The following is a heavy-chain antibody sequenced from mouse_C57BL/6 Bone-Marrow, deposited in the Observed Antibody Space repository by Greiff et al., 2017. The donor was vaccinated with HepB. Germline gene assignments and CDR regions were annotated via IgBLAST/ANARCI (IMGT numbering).Heavy chain of an antibody. D-gene: IGHD1-1*01. CDR3: ARRWYYGSSPFDY. CDR1: GYTFTSYW. Sequence: VQLQQSGAELVKPGASVKLSCKASGYTFTSYWMQWVKQRPGQGLEWIGEIDPSDSYTNYNQKFKGKATLTVDTSSSTAYMQLSSLTSEDSAVYYCARRWYYGSSPFDYWGQGTTLTVSS. CDR2: IDPSDSYT. V-gene: IGHV1-50*01. J-gene: IGHJ2*01.